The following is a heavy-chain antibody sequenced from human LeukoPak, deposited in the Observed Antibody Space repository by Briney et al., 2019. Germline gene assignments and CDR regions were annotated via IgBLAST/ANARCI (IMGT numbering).Heavy chain of an antibody. V-gene: IGHV1-18*01. J-gene: IGHJ4*02. Sequence: ASVKVSCKASGYTFTSYDINWVRQAPGQGLEWMGWISAYNGNTNYAQKLQGRVTMTTDTSTSTAYMELRSLRSDDTAVYYCARGLTGERAQQTPTHWGQGTLVTVSS. CDR3: ARGLTGERAQQTPTH. D-gene: IGHD7-27*01. CDR1: GYTFTSYD. CDR2: ISAYNGNT.